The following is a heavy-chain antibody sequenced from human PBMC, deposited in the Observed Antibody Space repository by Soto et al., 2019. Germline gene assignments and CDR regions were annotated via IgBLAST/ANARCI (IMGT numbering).Heavy chain of an antibody. J-gene: IGHJ6*02. Sequence: EVQLVESGGGLVQPGGSLRLSCVASGFTFRTYWMAWVRQAPEKELEWVANIKYDESEKYYVDSVKGRFTVSRDNARNSLFVQMNSLRAEDTAVYYCARVRTEIYYGMDVWGQGTTVTVSS. CDR3: ARVRTEIYYGMDV. CDR2: IKYDESEK. CDR1: GFTFRTYW. V-gene: IGHV3-7*05.